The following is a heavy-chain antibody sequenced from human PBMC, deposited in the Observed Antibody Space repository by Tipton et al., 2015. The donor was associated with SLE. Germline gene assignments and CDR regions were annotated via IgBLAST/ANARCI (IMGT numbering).Heavy chain of an antibody. CDR1: GGSISSPSHY. J-gene: IGHJ3*02. Sequence: TLSLTCTVSGGSISSPSHYWTWIRRPAGKGLEYLGHVYTSGNFNYNPSLKSRVTISLDQSTNHFSLRLSSATAADTAVCYCAREVITITDSDAFDIWGQGTMVTVSS. V-gene: IGHV4-61*09. D-gene: IGHD2-21*01. CDR3: AREVITITDSDAFDI. CDR2: VYTSGNF.